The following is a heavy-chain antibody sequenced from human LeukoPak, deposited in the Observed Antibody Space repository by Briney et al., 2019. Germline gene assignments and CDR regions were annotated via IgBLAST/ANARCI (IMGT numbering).Heavy chain of an antibody. V-gene: IGHV3-9*01. Sequence: GGSLRLSCAASGFTFDDYAMYWVRQSPGKGLEWVAGISWNSGSTGYADSVRGRFTISRDNAKKSLYLQMNSLRDEDTALYYCAKDQATFGIYDYGMDVWGQGTKVTVSS. CDR3: AKDQATFGIYDYGMDV. CDR1: GFTFDDYA. CDR2: ISWNSGST. J-gene: IGHJ6*02. D-gene: IGHD3-3*01.